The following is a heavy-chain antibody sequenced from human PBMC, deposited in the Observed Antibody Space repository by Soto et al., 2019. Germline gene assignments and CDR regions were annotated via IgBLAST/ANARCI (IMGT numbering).Heavy chain of an antibody. V-gene: IGHV5-51*01. CDR2: IYPGDSDT. Sequence: GESLKISCKGSGYSFTSYWIGWVRQMPGKGLEWMGIIYPGDSDTRYSPSFQGQVTISADKSISTAYLQWSSLKASDTAMYYCLLLPGGRSPTYYFDYWGQGTLVTVSS. CDR3: LLLPGGRSPTYYFDY. J-gene: IGHJ4*02. D-gene: IGHD2-15*01. CDR1: GYSFTSYW.